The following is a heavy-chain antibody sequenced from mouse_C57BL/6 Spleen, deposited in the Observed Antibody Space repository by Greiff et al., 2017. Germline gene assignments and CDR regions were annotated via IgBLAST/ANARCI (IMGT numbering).Heavy chain of an antibody. CDR1: GYAFSSSW. V-gene: IGHV1-82*01. D-gene: IGHD3-1*01. J-gene: IGHJ4*01. CDR2: IYPGDGDT. CDR3: ARGNRDYYAMDY. Sequence: VQVVESGPELVKPGASVKISCKASGYAFSSSWMNWVKQRPGKGLEWIGRIYPGDGDTNYNGKFKGKATLTADKSSSTAYMQLSSLTSEDSAVYFCARGNRDYYAMDYWGQGTSVTVSS.